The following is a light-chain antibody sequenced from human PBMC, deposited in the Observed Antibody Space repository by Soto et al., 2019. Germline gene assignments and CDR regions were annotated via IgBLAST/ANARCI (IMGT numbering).Light chain of an antibody. CDR2: DAS. CDR3: QQRSNGFT. V-gene: IGKV3-11*01. J-gene: IGKJ4*01. CDR1: QSVSSY. Sequence: EIVLTQSPATLSLSPGERATLSCRASQSVSSYLAWYQQKPGQAPRLLIYDASNRATGIPARFSGSGSGTDFTLTISSLEPEDFAVYYCQQRSNGFTFGGGTKVEIK.